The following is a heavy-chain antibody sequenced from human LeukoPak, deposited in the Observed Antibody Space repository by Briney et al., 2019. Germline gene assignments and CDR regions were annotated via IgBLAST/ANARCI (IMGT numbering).Heavy chain of an antibody. J-gene: IGHJ6*03. Sequence: GGSLRLSCAASGFTFSDYYMSWIRQAPGKGLEWVSYISSSGSTIYYADSVKGRFTISRDNAKNSLYLQMNSLRAEDTAVYYCAKTSQPSGLYYYYYMDVWGKGTTVTISS. CDR1: GFTFSDYY. D-gene: IGHD3-10*01. V-gene: IGHV3-11*04. CDR3: AKTSQPSGLYYYYYMDV. CDR2: ISSSGSTI.